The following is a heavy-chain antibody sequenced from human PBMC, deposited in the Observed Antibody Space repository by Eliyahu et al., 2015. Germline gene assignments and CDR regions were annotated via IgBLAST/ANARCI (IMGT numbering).Heavy chain of an antibody. CDR3: AKDGVAGYSSGWYAFDI. J-gene: IGHJ3*02. Sequence: QVQLVESGGGVVQPGRSXRLSCAASGFXFSSYGXHWVRQGXGKGLEGVAVISHDGSNKYYADSVKGRFTISRDNSKNTLYLQMNSLRAEDTAVYYCAKDGVAGYSSGWYAFDIWGQGTMVTVSS. CDR2: ISHDGSNK. D-gene: IGHD6-19*01. CDR1: GFXFSSYG. V-gene: IGHV3-30*18.